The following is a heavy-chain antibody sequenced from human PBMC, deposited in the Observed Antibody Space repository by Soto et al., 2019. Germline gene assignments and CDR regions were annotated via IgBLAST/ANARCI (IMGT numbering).Heavy chain of an antibody. CDR3: ARASGAIQPKGADYNWFDP. Sequence: ASVKVSCKASGYTFTGYYMHWVRQAPGQGLEWMGWINPNSGGTNYAQKFQGWVTMTRDTSISTAYMELSRLRSDDTAVYYCARASGAIQPKGADYNWFDPWGQGTLVTVSS. CDR2: INPNSGGT. D-gene: IGHD1-26*01. V-gene: IGHV1-2*04. J-gene: IGHJ5*02. CDR1: GYTFTGYY.